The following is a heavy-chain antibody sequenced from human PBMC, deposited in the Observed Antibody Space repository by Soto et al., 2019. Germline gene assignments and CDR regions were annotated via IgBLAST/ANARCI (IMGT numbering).Heavy chain of an antibody. CDR2: TYYRSKWYN. D-gene: IGHD2-2*02. CDR1: GDSVSSNSAA. V-gene: IGHV6-1*01. CDR3: AIGDCSSTSCHRYWVEP. Sequence: SQTISLTCAISGDSVSSNSAAWNWIRQSPSRGLQWLGRTYYRSKWYNDYAVSVKSRITTNPETSKNHVSLQRNYVTTEDMAVYYWAIGDCSSTSCHRYWVEPGGQGTLITVSS. J-gene: IGHJ5*02.